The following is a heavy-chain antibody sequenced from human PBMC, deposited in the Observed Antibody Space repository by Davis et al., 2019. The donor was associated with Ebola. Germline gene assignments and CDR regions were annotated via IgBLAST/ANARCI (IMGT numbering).Heavy chain of an antibody. CDR1: GFMFSTYV. V-gene: IGHV3-23*01. CDR3: PKGNYDSSGYWAYWFDP. D-gene: IGHD3-22*01. Sequence: GESLKISCVDSGFMFSTYVMSWVRQAPGKGLEWVSTLGTSADTYYADSVKGRFTISRDNSKNTLYLQMNGLRVEDTAIYYCPKGNYDSSGYWAYWFDPWGQGTLVTVSS. J-gene: IGHJ5*02. CDR2: LGTSADT.